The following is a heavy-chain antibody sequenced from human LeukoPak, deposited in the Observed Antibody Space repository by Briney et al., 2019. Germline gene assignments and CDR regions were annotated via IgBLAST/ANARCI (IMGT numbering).Heavy chain of an antibody. Sequence: SETLSLTCTVSGGSISSYYWSWIRLPPGKGLAWIGYIYYTGATYYNPSLMSRVTISLDTSKNQFSLKLSSVTAADAAVYYCARAGYSYGTGYYFDYWGQGALVTVSS. J-gene: IGHJ4*02. D-gene: IGHD5-18*01. CDR3: ARAGYSYGTGYYFDY. CDR2: IYYTGAT. CDR1: GGSISSYY. V-gene: IGHV4-59*01.